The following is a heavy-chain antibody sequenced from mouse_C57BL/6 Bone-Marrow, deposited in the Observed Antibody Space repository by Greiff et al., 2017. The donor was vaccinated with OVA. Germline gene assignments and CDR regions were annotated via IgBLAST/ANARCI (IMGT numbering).Heavy chain of an antibody. CDR2: IDPENGDT. D-gene: IGHD2-1*01. CDR1: GFNIKDDY. V-gene: IGHV14-4*01. CDR3: TTSIYYGNWYFDV. Sequence: EVKVVESGAELVRPGASVKLSCTASGFNIKDDYMHWVKQRPEQGLEWIGWIDPENGDTEYASKFQGKATITADTSSNTAYLQLSSLTSEDTAVYYCTTSIYYGNWYFDVWGTGTTVTVSS. J-gene: IGHJ1*03.